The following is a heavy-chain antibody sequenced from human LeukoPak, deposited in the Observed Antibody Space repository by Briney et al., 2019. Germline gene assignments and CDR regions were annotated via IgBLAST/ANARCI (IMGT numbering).Heavy chain of an antibody. Sequence: PGGPLRLSCGASGFTFSSYAMHWVRQAPGKGLEWVAVISYDGSNKYYADSVKGRFTISRDNSKNTLYLQMNSLRADDTAVYYCARVGITMVRGPFDYWGQGTLVTASS. J-gene: IGHJ4*02. CDR3: ARVGITMVRGPFDY. CDR2: ISYDGSNK. D-gene: IGHD3-10*01. V-gene: IGHV3-30*04. CDR1: GFTFSSYA.